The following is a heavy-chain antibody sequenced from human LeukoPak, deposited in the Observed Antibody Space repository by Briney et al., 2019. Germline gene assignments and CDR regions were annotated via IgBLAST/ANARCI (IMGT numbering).Heavy chain of an antibody. V-gene: IGHV5-51*01. J-gene: IGHJ4*02. Sequence: GESLKISWKCAGYIYTCYLIELVRQMPGKGLEWMGIIYPGDSDTRYSPSFQGQVTISADKSITTVYLQFSSLKASDTAKYYFEMSYLTATDYYVNDYWGQGTLVAVSS. CDR1: GYIYTCYL. CDR3: EMSYLTATDYYVNDY. CDR2: IYPGDSDT. D-gene: IGHD1-26*01.